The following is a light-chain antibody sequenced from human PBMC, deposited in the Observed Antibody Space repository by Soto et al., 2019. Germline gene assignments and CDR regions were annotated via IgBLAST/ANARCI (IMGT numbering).Light chain of an antibody. CDR2: DAS. Sequence: EIVLTQSPATLPLSPGERATLSCRASQSVSRYLVWYQQKQGQAPRLLIYDASKRATGIPARFSGSGSGTDFTLTMSSLEPEDFAVYYCQQRSNWPLTFGGGTKVEIK. V-gene: IGKV3-11*01. J-gene: IGKJ4*01. CDR3: QQRSNWPLT. CDR1: QSVSRY.